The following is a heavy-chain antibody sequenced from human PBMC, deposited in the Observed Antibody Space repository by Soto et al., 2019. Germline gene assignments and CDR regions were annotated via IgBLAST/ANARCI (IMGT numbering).Heavy chain of an antibody. CDR2: IIPIFGTA. J-gene: IGHJ4*02. CDR3: AVGYSSGWYDDY. CDR1: GCTFSSYA. Sequence: SSVKVSCKPSGCTFSSYAISWVRQAPGQGLEWMGGIIPIFGTANYAQKFQGRVTITADESTSTAYMELSSLRSEDTAVYYCAVGYSSGWYDDYWGQGTLVTVSS. V-gene: IGHV1-69*13. D-gene: IGHD6-19*01.